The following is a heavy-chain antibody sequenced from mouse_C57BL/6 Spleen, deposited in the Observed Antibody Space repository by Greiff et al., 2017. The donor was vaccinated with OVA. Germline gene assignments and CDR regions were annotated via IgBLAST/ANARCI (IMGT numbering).Heavy chain of an antibody. J-gene: IGHJ3*01. Sequence: EVMLVESGGDLVKPGGSLKLSCAASGFTFSSYGMSWVRQTPDKRLEWVATISSGGSYTYYPDSVKGRFTISRDNAKNTLYLQMSSLKSEDTAMYYCARLADYDEDQAWFAYWGQGTLVTVSA. CDR2: ISSGGSYT. CDR1: GFTFSSYG. V-gene: IGHV5-6*02. D-gene: IGHD2-4*01. CDR3: ARLADYDEDQAWFAY.